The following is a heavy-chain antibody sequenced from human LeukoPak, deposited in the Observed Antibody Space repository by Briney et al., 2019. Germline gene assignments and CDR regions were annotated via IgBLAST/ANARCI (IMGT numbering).Heavy chain of an antibody. CDR2: ISNSGDRT. V-gene: IGHV3-23*01. CDR3: AKDFVPRGGSYFPGFDY. J-gene: IGHJ4*02. Sequence: GGSLRLSCAASGFTFSSYAMNWVRQAPGKGLEWVSTISNSGDRTYYADSVKGRFTISRDNSKNTLYLQMNSLRTEDTAVYYCAKDFVPRGGSYFPGFDYWGQGTPVIVSS. CDR1: GFTFSSYA. D-gene: IGHD1-26*01.